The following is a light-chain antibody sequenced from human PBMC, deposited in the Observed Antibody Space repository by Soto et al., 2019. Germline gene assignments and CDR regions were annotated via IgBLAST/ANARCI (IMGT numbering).Light chain of an antibody. V-gene: IGKV1-5*03. CDR1: QSISSW. J-gene: IGKJ1*01. Sequence: DIQMTQSPSTLSASVGDSVTITCRASQSISSWLAWYQQKPGKAPKLLIYKASSLESGVPSRFSGYGSGTEFTLTISSLQPDDFATYYCQHYNSYPWTFGQGTKVDIK. CDR2: KAS. CDR3: QHYNSYPWT.